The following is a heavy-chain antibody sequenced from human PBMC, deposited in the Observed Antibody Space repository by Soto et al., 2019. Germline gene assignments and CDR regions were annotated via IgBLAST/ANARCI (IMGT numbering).Heavy chain of an antibody. CDR1: GFTFSSYA. CDR2: ISSNGGST. Sequence: GGSLRLSCSASGFTFSSYAMHLVRQAPGKGLEYASAISSNGGSTYYADSVKGRFTISRGNSKNTLYLQMSSLRDEDTAVYYCVKRGYSYGYLGEYYGMDVWGQGTEVTVSS. J-gene: IGHJ6*02. V-gene: IGHV3-64D*06. D-gene: IGHD5-18*01. CDR3: VKRGYSYGYLGEYYGMDV.